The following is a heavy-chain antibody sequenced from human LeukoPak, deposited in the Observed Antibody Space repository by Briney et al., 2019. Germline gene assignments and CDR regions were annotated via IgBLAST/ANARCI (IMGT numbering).Heavy chain of an antibody. J-gene: IGHJ6*02. V-gene: IGHV4-59*08. D-gene: IGHD3-22*01. Sequence: PSETLSLTCTGSGGSLSSYYWSWIRQPPGKGLEWIGYIYYSGSTNYNPSLKSRVTISVDTSKNQFSLKLSSVTAADTAVYYCARGAYDSSGYYYYYYGMDVWGQGTTVTVSS. CDR2: IYYSGST. CDR3: ARGAYDSSGYYYYYYGMDV. CDR1: GGSLSSYY.